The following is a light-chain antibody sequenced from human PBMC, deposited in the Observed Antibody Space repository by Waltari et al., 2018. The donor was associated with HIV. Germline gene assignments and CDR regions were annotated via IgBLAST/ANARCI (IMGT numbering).Light chain of an antibody. CDR3: AVWDDSLSGWV. CDR1: NSNIGSMY. Sequence: QSVLTQPPSASGTPGQRVTISCSGSNSNIGSMYVYWYQQPSGTAPKLLIYRTNQRPSGVPDRFSGSKSGTSASLAISGLRSEDEADYYCAVWDDSLSGWVFGGGTKLTVL. V-gene: IGLV1-47*01. CDR2: RTN. J-gene: IGLJ3*02.